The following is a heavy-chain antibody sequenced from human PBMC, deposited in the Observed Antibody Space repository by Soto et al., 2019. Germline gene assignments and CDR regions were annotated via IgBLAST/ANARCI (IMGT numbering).Heavy chain of an antibody. CDR1: GFTFSNYW. V-gene: IGHV3-74*01. J-gene: IGHJ4*02. CDR3: VRDSHGDY. CDR2: IDHDGPT. Sequence: EVQLVDSGGGLVQPGGSLRLSCAGSGFTFSNYWMHWVRQAPGKGLEWASRIDHDGPTDYADSVRGRFTISRDNAENTLYLQMNSLRPEDTAVYYCVRDSHGDYWGQGTLVTVSS.